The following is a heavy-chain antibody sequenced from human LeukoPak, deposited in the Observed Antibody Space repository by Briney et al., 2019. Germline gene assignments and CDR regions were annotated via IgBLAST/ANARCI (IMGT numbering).Heavy chain of an antibody. V-gene: IGHV4-39*02. CDR2: IYYSGST. Sequence: SETLSLTCTVSGGSISSSSYYWGWIRQPPGKGLEWIGSIYYSGSTYYNPSLKSRVTMSVDTSKNHFSVKLSSVTAADTAVYYCAGAGPYYDILTGYQIDYWGQGTLVTVSS. CDR1: GGSISSSSYY. CDR3: AGAGPYYDILTGYQIDY. D-gene: IGHD3-9*01. J-gene: IGHJ4*02.